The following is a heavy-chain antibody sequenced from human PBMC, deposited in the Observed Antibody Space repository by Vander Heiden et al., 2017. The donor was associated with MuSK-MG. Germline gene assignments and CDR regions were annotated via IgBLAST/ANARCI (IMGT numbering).Heavy chain of an antibody. D-gene: IGHD3-22*01. CDR3: ARNYYDSSGYYWAYYYGMDV. CDR1: GYTFTSYG. Sequence: VQLVQSGAEVKKPGASVKVSCKASGYTFTSYGISWVRQAPGQGLEWMGWISAYNGNTNYAQKLQGRVTMTTDTSTSTAYMELRSLRSDDTAVYYCARNYYDSSGYYWAYYYGMDVWGQGTTVTVSS. J-gene: IGHJ6*02. V-gene: IGHV1-18*01. CDR2: ISAYNGNT.